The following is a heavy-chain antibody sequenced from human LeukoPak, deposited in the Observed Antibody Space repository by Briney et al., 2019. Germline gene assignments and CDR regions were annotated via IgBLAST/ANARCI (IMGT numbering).Heavy chain of an antibody. CDR3: ARSVGYCSGGSCPNWFDP. CDR1: GFTFSSYA. D-gene: IGHD2-15*01. V-gene: IGHV3-30-3*01. Sequence: GGSLRLSCAASGFTFSSYAMHWVRQAPGKGLEWVAVISYDGSNKYYVDSVKGRFTISRDNSKNTLYLQMNSLRAEDTAVYYCARSVGYCSGGSCPNWFDPWGQGTLVTVSS. J-gene: IGHJ5*02. CDR2: ISYDGSNK.